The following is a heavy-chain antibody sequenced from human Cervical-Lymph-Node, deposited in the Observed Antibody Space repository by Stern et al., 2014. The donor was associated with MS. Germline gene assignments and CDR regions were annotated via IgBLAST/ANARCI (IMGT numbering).Heavy chain of an antibody. J-gene: IGHJ4*02. V-gene: IGHV3-21*01. CDR3: ARDRGGSYSDY. D-gene: IGHD1-26*01. CDR1: GFTFSSYS. CDR2: ISSSSSYI. Sequence: EVHLVESGGGLVKPGGSLRLSCAASGFTFSSYSMNWVRRAPGKGLEWVSSISSSSSYIYYADSVKGRFTISRDNAKNSLYLQMNSLRAEDTAVYYCARDRGGSYSDYWGQGTLVTVSS.